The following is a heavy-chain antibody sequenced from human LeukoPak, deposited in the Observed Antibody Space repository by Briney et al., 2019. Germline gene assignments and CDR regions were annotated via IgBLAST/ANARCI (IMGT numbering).Heavy chain of an antibody. Sequence: GGSLRLSCAASGFTVSSNYVSWVRQAPGKGLEWVSIIYSGGSTYYADSVKGRFTISRDNSKNTLYLQMNSLRAEDTAVYYCARDISSGYYDAFDIWGQGTMVTVSS. CDR3: ARDISSGYYDAFDI. D-gene: IGHD3-22*01. V-gene: IGHV3-66*01. J-gene: IGHJ3*02. CDR2: IYSGGST. CDR1: GFTVSSNY.